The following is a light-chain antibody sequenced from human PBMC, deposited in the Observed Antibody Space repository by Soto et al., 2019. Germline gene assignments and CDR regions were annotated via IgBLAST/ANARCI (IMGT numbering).Light chain of an antibody. J-gene: IGKJ2*01. V-gene: IGKV1-5*01. CDR1: QSISSW. CDR2: DAS. CDR3: QQYNSYSPYT. Sequence: DIQMTQSPSTLSASVGDRVTITCRASQSISSWLAWYQQKPVKAPKLLIYDASSLESGFPSRFSGSGSGTEFTLTISSLQPDDFATYYCQQYNSYSPYTFGQGTKLEIK.